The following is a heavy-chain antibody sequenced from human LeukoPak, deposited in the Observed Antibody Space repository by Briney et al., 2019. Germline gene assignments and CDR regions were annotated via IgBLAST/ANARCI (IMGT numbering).Heavy chain of an antibody. D-gene: IGHD3-9*01. CDR1: GYTFTSYY. CDR3: ARDSGRYFDWLFGI. CDR2: INPSGGST. Sequence: ASVKVSCKASGYTFTSYYMHWVRQAPGQGLEWMGIINPSGGSTSYAQKFQGRVTMTRDTSKNQFSLKLSSVTAADTAVYYCARDSGRYFDWLFGIWGQGALVTVSS. V-gene: IGHV1-46*01. J-gene: IGHJ4*02.